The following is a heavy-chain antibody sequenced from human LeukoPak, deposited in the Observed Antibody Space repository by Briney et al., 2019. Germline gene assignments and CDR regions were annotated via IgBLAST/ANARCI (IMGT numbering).Heavy chain of an antibody. CDR1: GYSIRSGYY. D-gene: IGHD2-2*01. J-gene: IGHJ3*02. CDR3: ARAPHCSSTTCYGGGYAFDI. V-gene: IGHV4-38-2*01. CDR2: INHSGST. Sequence: PSETLSLTCAVSGYSIRSGYYWGWIRQPPGKGLEGIGSINHSGSTYYNPSLKSRVTISVDTSKNQFSLKLSSVTAADTAVYYCARAPHCSSTTCYGGGYAFDIWGQGTMVTVSS.